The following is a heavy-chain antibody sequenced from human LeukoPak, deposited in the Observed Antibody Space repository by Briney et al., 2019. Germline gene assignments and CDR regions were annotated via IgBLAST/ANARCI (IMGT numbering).Heavy chain of an antibody. CDR3: ARPLEYSSSSGLGYYYYMDV. D-gene: IGHD6-6*01. CDR1: GFTFSSYA. J-gene: IGHJ6*03. Sequence: GGSLRLSCAASGFTFSSYAMHWVRQAPGKGLEWAAVISYDGSNKYYADSVKGRFTISRDNSKNTLYLQMNSLRAEDTAVYYCARPLEYSSSSGLGYYYYMDVWGKGTTVTVSS. CDR2: ISYDGSNK. V-gene: IGHV3-30*04.